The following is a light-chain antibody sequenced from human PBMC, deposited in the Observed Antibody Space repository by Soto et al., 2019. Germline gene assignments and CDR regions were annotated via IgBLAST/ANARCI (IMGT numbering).Light chain of an antibody. CDR2: DVS. J-gene: IGLJ1*01. Sequence: QAVVTQPRSVSGSPGQSVTISCTGSSSDVGGYNYVSWYQQHPGKVPKLMIYDVSKRPSGVPDRFSGSKSGNTASLTISGLQAEDEADYYCCSYAGNYYVFGTGTKVTVL. CDR1: SSDVGGYNY. V-gene: IGLV2-11*01. CDR3: CSYAGNYYV.